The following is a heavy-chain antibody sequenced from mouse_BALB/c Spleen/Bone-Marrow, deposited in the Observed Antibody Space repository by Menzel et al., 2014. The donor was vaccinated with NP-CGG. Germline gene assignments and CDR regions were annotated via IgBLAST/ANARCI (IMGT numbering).Heavy chain of an antibody. Sequence: EVKLQESGPGLVKPSQSPSLTCTVTGYSITRDYAWNWIRQFPGNKLEWMGYISYSGSTTYNPSLKSRISITRDTSKNQFFLQLNSVTTEDTATYYCARSSSYDYDVGFAYWGQGTLVTVSA. V-gene: IGHV3-2*02. CDR1: GYSITRDYA. CDR3: ARSSSYDYDVGFAY. J-gene: IGHJ3*01. CDR2: ISYSGST. D-gene: IGHD2-4*01.